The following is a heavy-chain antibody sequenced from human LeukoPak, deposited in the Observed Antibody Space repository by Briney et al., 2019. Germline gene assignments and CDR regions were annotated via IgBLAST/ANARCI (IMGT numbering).Heavy chain of an antibody. V-gene: IGHV4-59*01. D-gene: IGHD3-22*01. J-gene: IGHJ6*03. CDR1: GVSMRTYY. Sequence: PSETLSLTCTVSGVSMRTYYWTWIRQPPGKGLEWIGYIYYTGSTNYNPSLKSRVTISLDRSKKQFSLRLTSVTAADTAVYYCARVKTGLLSSSGWCYMDVWGKGTTVTVSS. CDR2: IYYTGST. CDR3: ARVKTGLLSSSGWCYMDV.